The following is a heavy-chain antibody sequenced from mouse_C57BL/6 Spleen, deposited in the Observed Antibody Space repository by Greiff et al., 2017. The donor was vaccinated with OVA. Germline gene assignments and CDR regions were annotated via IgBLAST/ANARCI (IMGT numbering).Heavy chain of an antibody. CDR1: GFTFSDYG. D-gene: IGHD2-2*01. CDR2: ISSGSSTI. J-gene: IGHJ2*01. V-gene: IGHV5-17*01. Sequence: EVMLVESGGGLVKPGGSLKLSCAASGFTFSDYGMHWVRQAPEKGLEWVAYISSGSSTIYYADTVTGRFTISRDNAKNTLFLQMTSLRSEDTAMYYCARWLRLDYWGQGTTLTVSS. CDR3: ARWLRLDY.